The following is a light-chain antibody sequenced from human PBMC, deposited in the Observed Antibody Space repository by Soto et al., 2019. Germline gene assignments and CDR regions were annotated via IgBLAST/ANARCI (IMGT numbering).Light chain of an antibody. Sequence: IVLTQSPGTLSLSPGDRATLFXRASHSVISSYLAWYQQEPGXPPRLXXDGXSSRATGSPDRFSGSGSGTDFTLTISGLEPEYFAVYYCQQYGNASGTFGQGTKVDIK. CDR3: QQYGNASGT. J-gene: IGKJ1*01. V-gene: IGKV3-20*01. CDR1: HSVISSY. CDR2: GXS.